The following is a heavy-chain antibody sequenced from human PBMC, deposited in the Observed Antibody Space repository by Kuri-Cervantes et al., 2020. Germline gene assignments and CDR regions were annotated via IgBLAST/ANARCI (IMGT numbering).Heavy chain of an antibody. Sequence: ETLSLTCAVSGGSISSSNWWSWVRQAPGKGLVWVSRINSDGSSTSYADSVKGRFTISRDNAKNTLYLQMNSLRAEDTAVYYCTTDGRWKAYYYYMDVWGKGTTVTVSS. CDR1: GGSISSSNW. D-gene: IGHD1-1*01. V-gene: IGHV3-74*01. CDR2: INSDGSST. J-gene: IGHJ6*03. CDR3: TTDGRWKAYYYYMDV.